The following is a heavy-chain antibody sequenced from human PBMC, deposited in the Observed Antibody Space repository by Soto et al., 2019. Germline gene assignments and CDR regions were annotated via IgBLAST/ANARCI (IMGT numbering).Heavy chain of an antibody. V-gene: IGHV3-23*01. CDR1: GFSFSNYA. CDR2: LPERGSSP. J-gene: IGHJ6*02. D-gene: IGHD5-18*01. CDR3: AKMTSGSYGRNYGMDV. Sequence: GSLRLSGAASGFSFSNYAMSWVRQAPGKGLEWVSALPERGSSPYYADSVKGRFTISRDNSKNSLYLQMNSVRAEDTAVYYCAKMTSGSYGRNYGMDVWGQGTTVTVSS.